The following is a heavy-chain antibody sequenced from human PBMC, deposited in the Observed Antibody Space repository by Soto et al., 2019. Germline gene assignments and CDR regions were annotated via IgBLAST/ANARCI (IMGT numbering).Heavy chain of an antibody. CDR3: ARLVVDTAMVHLYYYYYMDV. CDR1: GGSISSYY. J-gene: IGHJ6*03. V-gene: IGHV4-59*08. Sequence: SETLSLTCTVSGGSISSYYWSWIRQPPGKGLEWIGYIYYSGSTNYNPSLKSRVTISVDTSKSQFSLKLSSVTAADTAVYYCARLVVDTAMVHLYYYYYMDVWGKGTTVTVSS. D-gene: IGHD5-18*01. CDR2: IYYSGST.